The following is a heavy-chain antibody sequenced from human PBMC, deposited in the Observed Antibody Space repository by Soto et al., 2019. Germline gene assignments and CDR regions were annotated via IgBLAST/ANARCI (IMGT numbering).Heavy chain of an antibody. J-gene: IGHJ4*02. Sequence: QVQLVESGGGVVQPGRSLRLSCAASGFTFSTYGMHWVRQAPGKGLEWVAFISYDGSNKYYADSVKGRFTISRDNSKNTLYLQMNSLKPEDTAEYYCAREGGEYKWGQGTLVTVSS. D-gene: IGHD3-10*01. CDR2: ISYDGSNK. CDR1: GFTFSTYG. CDR3: AREGGEYK. V-gene: IGHV3-30*03.